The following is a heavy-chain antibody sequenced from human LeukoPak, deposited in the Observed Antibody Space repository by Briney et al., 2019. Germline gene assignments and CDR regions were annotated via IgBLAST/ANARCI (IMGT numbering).Heavy chain of an antibody. J-gene: IGHJ6*03. CDR1: GYTFTSYY. Sequence: ASVKVSCKASGYTFTSYYMHWVRQAPGQGLEWMGIINPSGGSTSYAQKFQGRVTMTRDTSTSTVYMELSSLRSEDTAVYYCARSPSWYSHYYYYYYMDVWGKESTVTVSS. V-gene: IGHV1-46*01. D-gene: IGHD2-15*01. CDR3: ARSPSWYSHYYYYYYMDV. CDR2: INPSGGST.